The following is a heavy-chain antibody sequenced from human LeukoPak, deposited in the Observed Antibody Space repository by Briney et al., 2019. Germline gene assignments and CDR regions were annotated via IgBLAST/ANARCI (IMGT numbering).Heavy chain of an antibody. D-gene: IGHD3-22*01. CDR2: ISWNSGSI. V-gene: IGHV3-9*01. Sequence: PGGSLRLSCAASGFTFDDYAMHWVRQAPGKGLEWVSGISWNSGSIGYADSVKGRFTISRDNAKNSLYLQMNSLRAEDTALYYCAKGYYDSSGYLDVGDAFDIWGQGTMSPSLQ. CDR1: GFTFDDYA. J-gene: IGHJ3*02. CDR3: AKGYYDSSGYLDVGDAFDI.